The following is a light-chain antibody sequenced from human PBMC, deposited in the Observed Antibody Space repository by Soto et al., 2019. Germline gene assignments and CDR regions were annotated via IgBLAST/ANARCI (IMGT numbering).Light chain of an antibody. CDR3: QQYETYSPWT. CDR1: QIIDTW. V-gene: IGKV1-5*03. CDR2: KAS. Sequence: DIQMTQSPSSLSASVGDRITITCRASQIIDTWLAWYQQKPGKAPKLLIYKASSLENGVPSRFSGSGSGTEFTLTISSLQPDDLATYYCQQYETYSPWTFGQGTKVEVK. J-gene: IGKJ1*01.